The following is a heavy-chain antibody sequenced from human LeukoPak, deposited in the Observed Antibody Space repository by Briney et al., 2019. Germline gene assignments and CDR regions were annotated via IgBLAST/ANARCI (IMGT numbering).Heavy chain of an antibody. J-gene: IGHJ4*02. Sequence: GGSLRLSCVASGFTFSSYAMSWVRQAPGKGLEWVSAISGSGGSTYYADSVKGRFTISRDNSKNTLYLQMNSLRAEDTALYYCAKTSGWLYYFDYWGQGTLVTVSS. CDR1: GFTFSSYA. CDR3: AKTSGWLYYFDY. D-gene: IGHD6-19*01. CDR2: ISGSGGST. V-gene: IGHV3-23*01.